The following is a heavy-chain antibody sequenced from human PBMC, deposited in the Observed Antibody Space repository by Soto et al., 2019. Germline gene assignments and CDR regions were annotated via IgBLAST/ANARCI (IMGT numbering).Heavy chain of an antibody. Sequence: SETLSLTCAVYGGSFSGYYWSWIRQPPGKGLEWIGEINHSGSTNYNPSLKSRVTISVDTSKNQFSLKLSSVTAADTAVYYCASCAVRYSSGWYFDYWGQGTLVTVSS. V-gene: IGHV4-34*01. D-gene: IGHD6-19*01. CDR1: GGSFSGYY. CDR3: ASCAVRYSSGWYFDY. J-gene: IGHJ4*02. CDR2: INHSGST.